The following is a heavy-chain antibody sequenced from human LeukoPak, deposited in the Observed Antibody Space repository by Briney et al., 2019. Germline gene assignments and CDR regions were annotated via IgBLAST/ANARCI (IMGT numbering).Heavy chain of an antibody. Sequence: PGGSLRLSCAASGFTFSSYWMTWVRQAPGKGLEWVANIKQDGGEKYYMDSVKGRFTVSRDDAKNSLYLQMNSLRVEDTAVYYCARDCSSTRCFRGGFDPWGQGTLVIVSS. J-gene: IGHJ5*02. D-gene: IGHD2-2*01. CDR1: GFTFSSYW. CDR3: ARDCSSTRCFRGGFDP. V-gene: IGHV3-7*01. CDR2: IKQDGGEK.